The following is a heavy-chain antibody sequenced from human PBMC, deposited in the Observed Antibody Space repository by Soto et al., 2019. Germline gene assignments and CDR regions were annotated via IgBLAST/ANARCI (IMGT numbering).Heavy chain of an antibody. J-gene: IGHJ4*02. CDR3: ISLSFSSSWYY. CDR1: GFTFTGSA. Sequence: GGSLRLSCASSGFTFTGSARHWLRQASGKGLESVGRIRSKADSFATAYAASVKDRFIISRDDSKNTAYLQMNSLKPDATAMYYCISLSFSSSWYYWGQATLVTVSS. D-gene: IGHD6-13*01. V-gene: IGHV3-73*01. CDR2: IRSKADSFAT.